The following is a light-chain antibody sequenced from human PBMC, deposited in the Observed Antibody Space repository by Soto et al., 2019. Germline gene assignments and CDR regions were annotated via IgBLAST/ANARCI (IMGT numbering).Light chain of an antibody. J-gene: IGKJ4*01. CDR3: QRYNSYPLS. CDR2: KAS. V-gene: IGKV1-5*03. Sequence: DIQMTQSPSTLSASVGDRVTITCRASQSISSWLPWYQQKPGKAPKLLIYKASSLESGVPSTFSGSGSGTEFLLPISSLQPDDFATYYCQRYNSYPLSFGGGTKVEIK. CDR1: QSISSW.